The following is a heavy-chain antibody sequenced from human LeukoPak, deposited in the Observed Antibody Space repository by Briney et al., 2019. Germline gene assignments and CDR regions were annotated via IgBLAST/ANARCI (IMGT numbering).Heavy chain of an antibody. CDR3: ALGYYDSSGYCDY. D-gene: IGHD3-22*01. CDR2: TNHSGST. V-gene: IGHV4-34*01. Sequence: SETLSLTCAVYGGSFSGYYWSWIRQPPGKGLEWIGETNHSGSTNYNPSLKSRVTISVDTSKNQFSLKLSSVTAADTAVYYCALGYYDSSGYCDYWGQGTLVTVSS. J-gene: IGHJ4*02. CDR1: GGSFSGYY.